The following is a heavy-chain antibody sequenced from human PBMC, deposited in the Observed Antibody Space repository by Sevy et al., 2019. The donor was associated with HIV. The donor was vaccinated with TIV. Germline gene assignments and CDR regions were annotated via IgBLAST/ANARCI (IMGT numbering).Heavy chain of an antibody. J-gene: IGHJ4*02. Sequence: GGSLRLTCAASGVTFNRFWRNWVRQTPGKGLEWVAVIKKDGSEKYYVGSLDGRFTISRDNAKNSLSLQMTSMRVEDTAVYYCVAGAGCLFDYWGQGTLVTVSS. CDR2: IKKDGSEK. CDR1: GVTFNRFW. D-gene: IGHD6-19*01. V-gene: IGHV3-7*01. CDR3: VAGAGCLFDY.